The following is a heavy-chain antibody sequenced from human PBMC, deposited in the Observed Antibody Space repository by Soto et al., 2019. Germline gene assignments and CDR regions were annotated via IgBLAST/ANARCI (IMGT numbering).Heavy chain of an antibody. V-gene: IGHV5-51*01. J-gene: IGHJ3*02. Sequence: PGESLKISCKGSGYSFTSYWIGWVRQMPGKGLEWMGIIYPGDSDTRYSPSFQGQVTISADKSISTAYLQWSSLKASDTAMYYCAVQKAYCGGDCRAFDIWGQGTMVT. CDR1: GYSFTSYW. D-gene: IGHD2-21*02. CDR3: AVQKAYCGGDCRAFDI. CDR2: IYPGDSDT.